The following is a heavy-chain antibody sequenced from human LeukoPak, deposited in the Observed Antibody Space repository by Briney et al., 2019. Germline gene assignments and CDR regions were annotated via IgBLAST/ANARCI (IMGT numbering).Heavy chain of an antibody. V-gene: IGHV1-69*05. CDR2: LIPIYGSA. CDR3: ARDALDHYYGSGRGFDP. D-gene: IGHD3-10*01. J-gene: IGHJ5*02. CDR1: GGGFTFTSHA. Sequence: SVKVSCKASGGGFTFTSHAISWVRQAPGQGLEWMGGLIPIYGSANYAQKFQGRVTMTRDTSISTAYMELSRLRSDDTAVYYCARDALDHYYGSGRGFDPWGQGTLVTVSS.